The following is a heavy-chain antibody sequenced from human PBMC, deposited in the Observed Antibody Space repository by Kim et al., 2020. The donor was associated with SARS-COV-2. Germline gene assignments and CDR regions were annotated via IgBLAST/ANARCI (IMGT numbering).Heavy chain of an antibody. CDR3: ARGGWSTNRDGCSHGMDV. CDR2: IIPILDIV. CDR1: GGTFSSYA. Sequence: SLKVSCKASGGTFSSYAITWVRQAPGRGLEWMGRIIPILDIVNHAQKFQGRVTMTADKSTGTAYMELSSLRSEDSAIYYCARGGWSTNRDGCSHGMDV. D-gene: IGHD2-2*01. J-gene: IGHJ6*01. V-gene: IGHV1-69*04.